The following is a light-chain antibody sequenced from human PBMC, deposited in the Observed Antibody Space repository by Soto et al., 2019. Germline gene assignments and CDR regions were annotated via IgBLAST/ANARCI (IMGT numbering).Light chain of an antibody. CDR2: GAS. V-gene: IGKV3D-20*02. Sequence: VLTQSPGTLSLSPGERATLSCRASQSVRGNLAWYQQKPGQSPRLLIYGASSRATGIPDRFSGSGSGTDFPLTISRLEHEDLAVYYCQQRSNWPPVTCGQGTRLEIK. CDR1: QSVRGN. J-gene: IGKJ5*01. CDR3: QQRSNWPPVT.